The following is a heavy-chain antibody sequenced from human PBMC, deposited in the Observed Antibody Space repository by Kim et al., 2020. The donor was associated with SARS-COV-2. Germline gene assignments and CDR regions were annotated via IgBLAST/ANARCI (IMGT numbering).Heavy chain of an antibody. D-gene: IGHD3-3*01. V-gene: IGHV1-18*04. J-gene: IGHJ4*02. CDR2: ISAYNGNT. Sequence: ASVKVSCKASGYTFTSYGISWVRQAPGQGLEWMGWISAYNGNTNYAQKLQGRVTMTTDTSTSTAYMELRSLRSDDTAVYYCARVDYDFWSGYPLNFDYWGQGTLVTVSS. CDR1: GYTFTSYG. CDR3: ARVDYDFWSGYPLNFDY.